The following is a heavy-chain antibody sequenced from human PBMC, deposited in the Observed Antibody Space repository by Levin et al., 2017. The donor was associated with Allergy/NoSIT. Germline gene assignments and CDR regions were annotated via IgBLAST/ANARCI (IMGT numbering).Heavy chain of an antibody. J-gene: IGHJ4*02. V-gene: IGHV3-23*01. CDR3: AKVGSYYDILTGYYTYYFDY. Sequence: GGSLRLSCAASGFTFSSYAMSWVRQAPGKGLEWVSAISGSGGSTYYADSVKGRFTISRDNSKNTLYLQMNSLRAEDTAVYYCAKVGSYYDILTGYYTYYFDYWGQGTLVTVSS. D-gene: IGHD3-9*01. CDR1: GFTFSSYA. CDR2: ISGSGGST.